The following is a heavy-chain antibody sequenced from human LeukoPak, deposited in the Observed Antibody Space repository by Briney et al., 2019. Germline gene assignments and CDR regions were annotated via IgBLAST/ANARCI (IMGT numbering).Heavy chain of an antibody. Sequence: SETLSLTCTVSGGSISSSSYYWGWIRQPPGKGLEWIGSIYYSGSTYYNPSLKSRVTISVDTSKNQFSLKLSSVTAADTAVYYCARVTGTTPAFDYWGQGTLVTVSS. J-gene: IGHJ4*02. CDR1: GGSISSSSYY. D-gene: IGHD1-7*01. CDR3: ARVTGTTPAFDY. CDR2: IYYSGST. V-gene: IGHV4-39*01.